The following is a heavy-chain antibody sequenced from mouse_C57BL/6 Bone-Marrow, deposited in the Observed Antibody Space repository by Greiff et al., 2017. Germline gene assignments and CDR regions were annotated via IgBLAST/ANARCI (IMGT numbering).Heavy chain of an antibody. CDR1: GFTFSSYG. J-gene: IGHJ1*03. V-gene: IGHV5-6*01. Sequence: EVQVVESGGDLVKPGGSLKLSCAASGFTFSSYGMSWVRQTPDKRLEWVATISSGGSYTYYPDSVKGRFTISRDNAKNTLYLQMSSLTSEDTAMYYCARHDYGSSSCDYEVWGTATTVTVAS. D-gene: IGHD1-1*01. CDR3: ARHDYGSSSCDYEV. CDR2: ISSGGSYT.